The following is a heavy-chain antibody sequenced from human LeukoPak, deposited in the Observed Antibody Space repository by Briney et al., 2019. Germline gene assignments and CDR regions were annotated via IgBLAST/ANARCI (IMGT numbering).Heavy chain of an antibody. J-gene: IGHJ6*02. Sequence: SETLSLTCTVSGGSISSYYWSWIRQPAGNGLEWIGRIYTSGSTNYNPSLKSRVTISVDRSKNQFSLKLSSVTAADTAVYYCARDQVVATMGGSYYYYGMDVWGQGTTVTVSS. CDR1: GGSISSYY. D-gene: IGHD5-12*01. CDR2: IYTSGST. V-gene: IGHV4-4*07. CDR3: ARDQVVATMGGSYYYYGMDV.